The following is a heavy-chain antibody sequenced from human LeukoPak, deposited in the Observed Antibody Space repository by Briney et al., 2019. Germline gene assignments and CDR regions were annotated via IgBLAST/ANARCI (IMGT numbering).Heavy chain of an antibody. CDR1: GGTFNNYA. D-gene: IGHD1-26*01. V-gene: IGHV1-69*01. CDR3: ARGRESHGHYFHF. J-gene: IGHJ4*02. CDR2: IFPLFETT. Sequence: SVKVSCKASGGTFNNYAINWVRQAPGQGLEWMGGIFPLFETTNYAQGFQGRVTITADDSTSTAYMELNSLTTEDTAVFYCARGRESHGHYFHFWGQGTLVTVSS.